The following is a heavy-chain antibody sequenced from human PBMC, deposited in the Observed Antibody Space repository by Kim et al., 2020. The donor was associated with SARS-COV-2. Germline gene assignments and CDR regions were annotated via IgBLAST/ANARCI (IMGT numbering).Heavy chain of an antibody. V-gene: IGHV4-34*01. J-gene: IGHJ5*02. CDR1: GGSFSGYY. CDR3: AREVGATIWFDP. Sequence: SETLSLTCAVYGGSFSGYYWSWIRQPPGKGLEWIGEINHSGSTNYNPSLKSRVTISVDTSKNQFSLKLSSVTAADTAVYYCAREVGATIWFDPWGQGTLVTVSS. D-gene: IGHD1-26*01. CDR2: INHSGST.